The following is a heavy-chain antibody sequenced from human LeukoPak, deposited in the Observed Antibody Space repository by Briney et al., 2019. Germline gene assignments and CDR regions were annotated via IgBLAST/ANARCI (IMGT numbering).Heavy chain of an antibody. CDR2: ISSSGSTI. V-gene: IGHV3-11*04. CDR1: GFTFSDYY. CDR3: ARELHDFWSGPNWAWDV. D-gene: IGHD3-3*01. Sequence: GGSLRLSCAASGFTFSDYYMSWIRQAPGKGLEWVSYISSSGSTIYYADSVKGRFTITRDNAKNSLYLQMNNLRAEDMAVYYCARELHDFWSGPNWAWDVWGKGTTVTVSS. J-gene: IGHJ6*04.